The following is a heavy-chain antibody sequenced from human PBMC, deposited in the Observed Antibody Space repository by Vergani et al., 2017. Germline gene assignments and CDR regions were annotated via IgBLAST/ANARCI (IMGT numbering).Heavy chain of an antibody. CDR2: INHSGST. Sequence: QVQLQQWGAGLLKPSETLSLTCAVYGGSFSGYYWSWIRQPPGKGLEWIGEINHSGSTNYNPSLKSRVTISVDTSKNQFSLKLSSVTAADTAVYYCARSGXGYCSSGSCYSFLRTNYYYYYMDVWGKGTTVTVSS. D-gene: IGHD2-15*01. CDR3: ARSGXGYCSSGSCYSFLRTNYYYYYMDV. V-gene: IGHV4-34*01. J-gene: IGHJ6*03. CDR1: GGSFSGYY.